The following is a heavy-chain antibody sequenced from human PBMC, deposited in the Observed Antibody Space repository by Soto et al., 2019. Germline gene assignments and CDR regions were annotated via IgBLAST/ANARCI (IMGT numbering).Heavy chain of an antibody. Sequence: SETLSLTCNVSSGSISSSRSYWAWIRQPPGKGLEWIANIFYSGSTYYNPSLASRVTVSVDTSKNQFSLKLSSVTAADTAVYYCARHPFSSYIDLWFVHCVHRTLVSDL. J-gene: IGHJ2*01. CDR3: ARHPFSSYIDLWFVHCVHRTLVSDL. V-gene: IGHV4-39*01. CDR2: IFYSGST. D-gene: IGHD3-9*01. CDR1: SGSISSSRSY.